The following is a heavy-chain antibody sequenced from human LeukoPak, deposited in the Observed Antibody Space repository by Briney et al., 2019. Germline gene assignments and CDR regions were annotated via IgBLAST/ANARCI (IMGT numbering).Heavy chain of an antibody. J-gene: IGHJ6*02. CDR3: ARDLEDSSSWYYYYGMDV. CDR2: ISSSSSYI. D-gene: IGHD6-13*01. Sequence: PGGSLRLSCAASGFIFSPYAMNWVRQAPGKGLEWVSSISSSSSYIYYADSVKGRFTISRDNSKNTLYLQMNSLRSEDTAVYYCARDLEDSSSWYYYYGMDVWGQGTTVTVSS. CDR1: GFIFSPYA. V-gene: IGHV3-21*04.